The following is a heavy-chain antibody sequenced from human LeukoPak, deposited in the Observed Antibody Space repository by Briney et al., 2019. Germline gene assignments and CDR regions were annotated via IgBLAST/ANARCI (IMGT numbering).Heavy chain of an antibody. Sequence: GASVKVSCKASGYTFTSYYMHWVRQAPGQGLEWMGIINPSGGSTSYAQKSQGRVTMPRDTSTSTVYMELSSLRSEDTAVYYCARALFVDAYFDYWGQGTLVTVSS. D-gene: IGHD2-21*01. V-gene: IGHV1-46*03. CDR1: GYTFTSYY. CDR3: ARALFVDAYFDY. CDR2: INPSGGST. J-gene: IGHJ4*02.